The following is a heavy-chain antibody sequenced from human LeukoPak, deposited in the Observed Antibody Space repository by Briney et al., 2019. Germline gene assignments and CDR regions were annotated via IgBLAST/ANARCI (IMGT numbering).Heavy chain of an antibody. CDR2: IYTSGST. CDR1: GGSISSYY. J-gene: IGHJ5*02. CDR3: ARQLGITIFGVVIANWFDP. Sequence: PSGTLSLTCTVSGGSISSYYWSWIRQPPGKGLEWIGYIYTSGSTNYNPSLKSRVTISVDTSKNQFSLKLSSVTAADTAVYYCARQLGITIFGVVIANWFDPWGQGTLVTVSS. V-gene: IGHV4-4*09. D-gene: IGHD3-3*01.